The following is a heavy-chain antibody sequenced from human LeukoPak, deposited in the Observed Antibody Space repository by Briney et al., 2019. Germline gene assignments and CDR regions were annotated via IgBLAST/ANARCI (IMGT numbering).Heavy chain of an antibody. Sequence: SETLSLTCTVSGGSIRSGDYYWSWIRQPPGKGLEWIGYIYYSGSTYYNPSLKSRITISVDTPKNRFSLQLNSVTAADTAVYYCARDCSGGSCYGAFDIWGQGTMVTVSS. J-gene: IGHJ3*02. CDR2: IYYSGST. CDR1: GGSIRSGDYY. D-gene: IGHD2-15*01. CDR3: ARDCSGGSCYGAFDI. V-gene: IGHV4-30-4*01.